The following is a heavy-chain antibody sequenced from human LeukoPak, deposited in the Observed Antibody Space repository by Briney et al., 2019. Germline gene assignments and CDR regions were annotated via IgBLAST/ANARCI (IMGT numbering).Heavy chain of an antibody. Sequence: SETLSLTCTVSGGSISSYYWSWIRQPPGKGLEWIGYIYYTGSTDYNPSLKSRVTISVDTSKNQFSLNLRSVTAAGTAVYYCARPYSGHDLVSYDYWGQGTLVTVSS. CDR1: GGSISSYY. CDR2: IYYTGST. D-gene: IGHD5-12*01. CDR3: ARPYSGHDLVSYDY. V-gene: IGHV4-59*08. J-gene: IGHJ4*02.